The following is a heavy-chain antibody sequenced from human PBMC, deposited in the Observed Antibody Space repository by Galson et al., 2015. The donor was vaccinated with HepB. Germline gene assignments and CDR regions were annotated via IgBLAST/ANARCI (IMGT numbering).Heavy chain of an antibody. CDR1: GFSFRSYA. V-gene: IGHV3-30-3*01. J-gene: IGHJ6*02. Sequence: SLRLSCAASGFSFRSYAFHWVRQAPGKGLEWVAIVSYDGSNEYYADSVKGRFTISRDNSKNTLYLQMNILRAEDTAVYYCARGGVQGLYYYYGMDVWGQGTTVTVSS. CDR3: ARGGVQGLYYYYGMDV. CDR2: VSYDGSNE. D-gene: IGHD1-1*01.